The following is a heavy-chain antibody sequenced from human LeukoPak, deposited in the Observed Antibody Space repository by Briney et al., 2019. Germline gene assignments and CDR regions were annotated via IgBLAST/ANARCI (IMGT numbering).Heavy chain of an antibody. V-gene: IGHV4-59*01. J-gene: IGHJ5*02. D-gene: IGHD6-13*01. Sequence: PEALSHTCSDPIVSPSTYYWSWISPGLGGGLERICFIYYSENTNYNPSLKSRATIFLDTSKNQFSLKLSSVTAADTAVYYCATQPAGPASWFDPWGQGTLVTVSP. CDR2: IYYSENT. CDR1: IVSPSTYY. CDR3: ATQPAGPASWFDP.